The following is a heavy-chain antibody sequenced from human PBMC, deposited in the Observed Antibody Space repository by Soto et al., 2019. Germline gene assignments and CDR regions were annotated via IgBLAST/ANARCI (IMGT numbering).Heavy chain of an antibody. J-gene: IGHJ4*02. Sequence: PSETLSLTCTVSGGSVTSDEDYWTWIRQSPGKGLEWFGYISNSGSTGYNPSLRTRLSMSVDRSKNQFTLRLTSVTAADTAVYFCATESGSTYGYFDHWGQGTQVTVSS. V-gene: IGHV4-30-4*01. CDR3: ATESGSTYGYFDH. CDR2: ISNSGST. D-gene: IGHD5-18*01. CDR1: GGSVTSDEDY.